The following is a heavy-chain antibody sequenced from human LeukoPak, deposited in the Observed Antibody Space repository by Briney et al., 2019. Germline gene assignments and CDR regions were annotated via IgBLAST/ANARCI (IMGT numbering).Heavy chain of an antibody. CDR1: GFTFSNFW. CDR2: ISTDASSS. Sequence: GGSLRLSCTASGFTFSNFWMHWARHAPGKGLLWVSRISTDASSSDYADSVKGRFTISRDNANNTLYLQMKNLRAEDTAVYFCAGGGSGTMVIWGQGTLVTVSS. V-gene: IGHV3-74*01. D-gene: IGHD3-10*01. J-gene: IGHJ4*02. CDR3: AGGGSGTMVI.